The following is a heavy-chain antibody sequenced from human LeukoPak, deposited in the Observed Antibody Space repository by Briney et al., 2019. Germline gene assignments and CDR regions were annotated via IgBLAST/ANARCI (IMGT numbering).Heavy chain of an antibody. CDR2: ISAYNSNT. CDR1: GYTFTSYG. Sequence: ASVKVSCKASGYTFTSYGISWVRQAPGQGLEWMGWISAYNSNTNYVQKLQGRVTMTTDTSTSTAYMELRSLRSDDTGVYYCARAAVARSAFDIWGQGTMVTVSS. V-gene: IGHV1-18*01. D-gene: IGHD6-19*01. J-gene: IGHJ3*02. CDR3: ARAAVARSAFDI.